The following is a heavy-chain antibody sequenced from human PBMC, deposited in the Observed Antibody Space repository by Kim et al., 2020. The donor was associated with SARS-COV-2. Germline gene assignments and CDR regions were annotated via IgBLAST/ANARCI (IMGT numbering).Heavy chain of an antibody. J-gene: IGHJ5*02. D-gene: IGHD6-19*01. CDR3: ARDLRYSSGWYRGWFDP. Sequence: VKGRFTISRDNDKNSLYLQMNSLRDEDTAVYYCARDLRYSSGWYRGWFDPWGQGTLVTVSS. V-gene: IGHV3-48*02.